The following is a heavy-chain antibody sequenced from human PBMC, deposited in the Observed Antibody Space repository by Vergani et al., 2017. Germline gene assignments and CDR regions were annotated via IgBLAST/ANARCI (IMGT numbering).Heavy chain of an antibody. J-gene: IGHJ3*02. V-gene: IGHV3-66*02. CDR2: IYSGGST. Sequence: EVQLVESGGGLVQPGGFLRLSCAASGFTVSSNYMSWVRQAPGRGLEWVSVIYSGGSTYSADSVKGRFTISRDHSKTTMYHQMNSLRAEDTAVYYCASKFEVVTHGDAMDIWGQGTMVTVSS. CDR3: ASKFEVVTHGDAMDI. CDR1: GFTVSSNY. D-gene: IGHD3-3*01.